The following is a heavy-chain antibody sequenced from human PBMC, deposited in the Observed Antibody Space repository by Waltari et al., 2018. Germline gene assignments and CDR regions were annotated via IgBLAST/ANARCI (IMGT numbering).Heavy chain of an antibody. J-gene: IGHJ3*02. CDR3: ARISGLDFATPI. V-gene: IGHV4-34*01. CDR1: GGSFYVYY. CDR2: INHAGNI. Sequence: VQLHQWGAGLLKPSETLSLTCGLQGGSFYVYYWIWVRQSPGKGLEWIGEINHAGNINDNPSLKSRVTISRDPSKNQFSLKVKSVIAADTAVYYCARISGLDFATPIWAQGTVVTVSS. D-gene: IGHD5-12*01.